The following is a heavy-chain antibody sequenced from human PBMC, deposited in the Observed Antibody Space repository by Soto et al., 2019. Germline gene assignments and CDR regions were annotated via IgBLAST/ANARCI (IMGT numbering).Heavy chain of an antibody. CDR2: FWFDGSKK. CDR1: GFSFTSYG. V-gene: IGHV3-33*01. D-gene: IGHD3-10*01. J-gene: IGHJ6*02. CDR3: ARELLYGSGSRNFHYYGMDV. Sequence: GGSLRLSCAASGFSFTSYGMHWVRQAPGKGLEWVAVFWFDGSKKYYADSVKGRFSVSRDNAKSTLYLEMNSLRVDDTAVYYCARELLYGSGSRNFHYYGMDVSGQVPPVPVSS.